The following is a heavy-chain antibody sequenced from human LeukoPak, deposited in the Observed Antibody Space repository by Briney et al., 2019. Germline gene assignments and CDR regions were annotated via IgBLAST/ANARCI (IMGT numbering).Heavy chain of an antibody. V-gene: IGHV1-69*04. D-gene: IGHD3-10*01. CDR2: IIPILGIA. CDR3: ARDLRGGTNYFDY. J-gene: IGHJ4*02. CDR1: GGTFSSYT. Sequence: SVKVSCKASGGTFSSYTISWVRQAPGQGLEWVGRIIPILGIANYAQKFQGRVTITADKSTSTAYMELSSLRSEDTAVYYCARDLRGGTNYFDYWGQGTLVTVSS.